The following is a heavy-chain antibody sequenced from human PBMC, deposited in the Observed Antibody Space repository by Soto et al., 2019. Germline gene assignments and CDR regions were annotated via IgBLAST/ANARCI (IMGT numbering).Heavy chain of an antibody. CDR3: ARRGPGTYFDY. V-gene: IGHV3-23*01. J-gene: IGHJ4*02. D-gene: IGHD6-13*01. CDR1: GFTFSNYA. Sequence: GGSLRLSCAASGFTFSNYAMSWVRQAPGKGLEWVSAISGSGGSTYYADSVKGRFTISRDNSKNTLYLQMNSLRTEDTAVYYCARRGPGTYFDYWGQGTLVTVSS. CDR2: ISGSGGST.